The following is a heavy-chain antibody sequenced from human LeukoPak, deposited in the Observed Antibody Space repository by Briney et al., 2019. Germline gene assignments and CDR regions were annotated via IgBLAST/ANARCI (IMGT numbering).Heavy chain of an antibody. CDR2: IIPILGIA. V-gene: IGHV1-69*04. Sequence: SVKVSCKASGGTFSSYAISWVRQAPGQGLEWMGRIIPILGIANYAQKFQGRVTITADKSTSTAYMELSSLRSEDTAVYYCARGPIGSYGSSGYLFDYWGQGTLVTVSS. CDR1: GGTFSSYA. D-gene: IGHD3-22*01. CDR3: ARGPIGSYGSSGYLFDY. J-gene: IGHJ4*02.